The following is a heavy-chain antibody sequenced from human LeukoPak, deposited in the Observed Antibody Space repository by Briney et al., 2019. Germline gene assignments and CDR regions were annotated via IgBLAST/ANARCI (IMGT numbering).Heavy chain of an antibody. CDR2: ISGSGGST. V-gene: IGHV3-23*01. D-gene: IGHD3-10*01. CDR1: GFTFSRYD. CDR3: AKHTYYYTSGKNSAFDI. Sequence: GGSLRLSCAASGFTFSRYDMSWVRQAPGKGLDWVSAISGSGGSTYYADSVKGRFTISRDNSKNTVYLQMNSLRAEDTAVYYCAKHTYYYTSGKNSAFDIWGQGTMVTVSS. J-gene: IGHJ3*02.